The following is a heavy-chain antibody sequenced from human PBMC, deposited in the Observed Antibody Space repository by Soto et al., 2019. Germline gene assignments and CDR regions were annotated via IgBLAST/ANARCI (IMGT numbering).Heavy chain of an antibody. V-gene: IGHV3-30-3*01. CDR2: ISYDGSNK. CDR1: GFTFSSYA. J-gene: IGHJ6*02. Sequence: QVQLVASGGGVVQPGRSLRLSCAASGFTFSSYAMHWVRQAPGKGLEWVAVISYDGSNKYYADSVKGRFTISRDNSKNTLYLQMNSLRAEDTAVYYCARDRHYYYYYGMDVWGQGTTVTVSS. CDR3: ARDRHYYYYYGMDV.